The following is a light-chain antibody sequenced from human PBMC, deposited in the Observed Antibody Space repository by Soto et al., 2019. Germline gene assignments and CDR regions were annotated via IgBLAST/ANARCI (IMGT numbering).Light chain of an antibody. CDR3: QQYVNWPYT. Sequence: ELVMTQSPATLSVSPGERATLSCRASQSVSSSLAWYQQNPGQPPRLLIYATSTRATGIPARFSGSGSGTEFTLTISGLQSEDFAVYYCQQYVNWPYTFGQGTKLEIK. CDR2: ATS. CDR1: QSVSSS. V-gene: IGKV3-15*01. J-gene: IGKJ2*01.